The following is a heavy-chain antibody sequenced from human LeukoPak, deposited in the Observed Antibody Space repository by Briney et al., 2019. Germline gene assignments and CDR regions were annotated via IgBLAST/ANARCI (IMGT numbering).Heavy chain of an antibody. Sequence: GGSLRLSCAASGFTFSSYAMSWVRQAPGKGLEWVSGISGNGGSTHYADSVKGRFTISRDNSKNTLYLRMNSLRAEDTAVYYCARNYYDSSGYYYGDAFDIWGQGTMVTVSS. D-gene: IGHD3-22*01. J-gene: IGHJ3*02. V-gene: IGHV3-23*01. CDR2: ISGNGGST. CDR3: ARNYYDSSGYYYGDAFDI. CDR1: GFTFSSYA.